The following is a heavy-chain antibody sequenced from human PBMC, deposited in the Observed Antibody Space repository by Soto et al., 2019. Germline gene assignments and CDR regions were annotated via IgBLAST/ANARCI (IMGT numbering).Heavy chain of an antibody. V-gene: IGHV1-18*01. CDR1: GYTFTSYG. D-gene: IGHD5-18*01. CDR3: ARDWNTAMVSFDY. Sequence: ASAKVSCTASGYTFTSYGIGWVRQAPGQGLEWMGWISAYNGNTNYAQKLQGRVTMTTDTSTSTAYMELRSLRSDDTAVYYCARDWNTAMVSFDYWGQGTLVTVSS. CDR2: ISAYNGNT. J-gene: IGHJ4*02.